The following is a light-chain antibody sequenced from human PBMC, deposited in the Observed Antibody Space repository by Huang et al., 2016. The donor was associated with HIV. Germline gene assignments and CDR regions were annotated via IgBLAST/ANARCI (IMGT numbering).Light chain of an antibody. V-gene: IGKV1-8*01. J-gene: IGKJ3*01. CDR1: PDINNF. Sequence: IRMTQSPSSLSASTGDRCTITCRANPDINNFLAWYQPRPGSVPKLLIYASYTLQSGVPSRFSGNGSGTDFTLTIGCLHSEDVATYYCQQYDIHPLTFGPGTRVDIK. CDR2: ASY. CDR3: QQYDIHPLT.